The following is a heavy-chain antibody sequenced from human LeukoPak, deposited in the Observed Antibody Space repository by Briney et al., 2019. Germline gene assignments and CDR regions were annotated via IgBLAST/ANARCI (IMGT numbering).Heavy chain of an antibody. CDR1: GDSVSSNSAA. CDR3: ARDSSAMFDY. Sequence: SQTLSLTCAISGDSVSSNSAAWHWIRQSPPRGLEWLGRTYFRSKWYNDYAISVKARITINPDTSKNQFSLQLNSVTPDDTAVYYCARDSSAMFDYWGQGTLVTVSS. CDR2: TYFRSKWYN. V-gene: IGHV6-1*01. J-gene: IGHJ4*02. D-gene: IGHD2-2*01.